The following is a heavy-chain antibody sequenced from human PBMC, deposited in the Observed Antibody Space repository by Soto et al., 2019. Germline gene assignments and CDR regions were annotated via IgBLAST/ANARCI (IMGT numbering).Heavy chain of an antibody. V-gene: IGHV3-33*01. J-gene: IGHJ4*02. CDR2: IWYDGSNK. D-gene: IGHD2-15*01. CDR3: ARGSGGGYCSGGSCYSFDY. CDR1: GFTFSSYG. Sequence: GGSLRLSCTASGFTFSSYGMHWVRQAPGKGLEWVAVIWYDGSNKYYADSVKGRFTISRDNSKNTLYLQMNSLRAEDTAVYYCARGSGGGYCSGGSCYSFDYWGQGTLVTVSS.